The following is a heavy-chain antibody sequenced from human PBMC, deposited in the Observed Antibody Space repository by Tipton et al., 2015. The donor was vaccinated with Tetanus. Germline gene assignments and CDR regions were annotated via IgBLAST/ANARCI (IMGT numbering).Heavy chain of an antibody. J-gene: IGHJ3*02. CDR3: ARIGWLQQNKPAFDI. V-gene: IGHV4-59*01. D-gene: IGHD6-19*01. CDR1: GGSISTYH. CDR2: IHYSGST. Sequence: TLSLTCTVSGGSISTYHWNWIRQPPGKGLEWIGYIHYSGSTNYNPSLRSRVTLSIDTSKTQFSLNLISVTPADTAVYYCARIGWLQQNKPAFDIWGQGTVVTVSS.